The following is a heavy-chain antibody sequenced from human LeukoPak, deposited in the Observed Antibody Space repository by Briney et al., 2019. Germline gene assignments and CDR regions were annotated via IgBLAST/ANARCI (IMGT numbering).Heavy chain of an antibody. CDR2: INHSGIT. CDR1: GRSFSGYY. J-gene: IGHJ3*02. CDR3: ARRTYYDILTGYFDAFDI. V-gene: IGHV4-34*01. Sequence: PSETLSLTCAVYGRSFSGYYWTWIRQTPGKGLEWIGEINHSGITDYNPSLRSRVTISVDTSKNQFSLKLSSVTAADTAIYYCARRTYYDILTGYFDAFDIWGQGTMVTVSS. D-gene: IGHD3-9*01.